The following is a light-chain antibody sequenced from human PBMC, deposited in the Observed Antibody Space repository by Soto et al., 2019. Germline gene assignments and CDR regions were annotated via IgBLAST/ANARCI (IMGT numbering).Light chain of an antibody. V-gene: IGLV2-14*01. CDR2: EVR. CDR3: CSYTISAPLV. J-gene: IGLJ3*02. CDR1: TNDIGGYNY. Sequence: QSALTQPASVSGSPGQSITISCSGTTNDIGGYNYVSWYQHHPGKVPKVIIYEVRNRPSGVSNRFSGSKFGNTASLTISGLQAEDEADYYCCSYTISAPLVFGGGTKLTVL.